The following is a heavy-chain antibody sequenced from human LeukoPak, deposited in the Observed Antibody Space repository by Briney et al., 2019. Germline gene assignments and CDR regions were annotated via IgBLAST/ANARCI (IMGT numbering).Heavy chain of an antibody. CDR3: DRDIATNDGWRNFFDL. D-gene: IGHD2-8*01. J-gene: IGHJ4*02. Sequence: GGSLRLSCAPSGFTLDDFAMHWVRQAPGGGLGWVSLIPWNAGTTYYADSVEGRFTISRDTSTNPPYIQMDSVRPKDTGFYYCDRDIATNDGWRNFFDLWGQGTLVTVSS. V-gene: IGHV3-43*01. CDR1: GFTLDDFA. CDR2: IPWNAGTT.